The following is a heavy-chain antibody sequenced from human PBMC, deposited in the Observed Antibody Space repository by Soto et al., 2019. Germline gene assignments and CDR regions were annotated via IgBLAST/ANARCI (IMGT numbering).Heavy chain of an antibody. Sequence: SETLSLTCTVSGGSISSGDYYWSWFRQPPGKGLEWIGSIYYSGSTYYNPSLKSRVTISVDTSKNQFSLKLSSVTAADTAVYYCASGNYYDSSGYYYEMFDYWGQGTLVTVSS. V-gene: IGHV4-39*01. CDR2: IYYSGST. J-gene: IGHJ4*02. CDR1: GGSISSGDYY. D-gene: IGHD3-22*01. CDR3: ASGNYYDSSGYYYEMFDY.